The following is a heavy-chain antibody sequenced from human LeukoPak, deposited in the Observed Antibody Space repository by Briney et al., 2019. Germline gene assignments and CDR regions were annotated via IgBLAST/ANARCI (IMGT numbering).Heavy chain of an antibody. V-gene: IGHV4-59*01. Sequence: SETLSLTCAVYGGSFSGYYWSWIRQPPGKGLEWIGYIYYSGSTNYNPSLKSRVTIPVDTSKNQFSLKLSSVTAADTAVYYCARDRAFWSGYRIYYYYGMDVWGQGTTVTVSS. CDR3: ARDRAFWSGYRIYYYYGMDV. D-gene: IGHD3-3*01. CDR1: GGSFSGYY. CDR2: IYYSGST. J-gene: IGHJ6*02.